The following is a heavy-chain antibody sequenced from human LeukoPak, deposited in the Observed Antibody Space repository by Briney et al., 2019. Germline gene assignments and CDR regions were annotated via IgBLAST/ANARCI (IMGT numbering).Heavy chain of an antibody. V-gene: IGHV4-59*01. D-gene: IGHD6-13*01. J-gene: IGHJ4*02. CDR3: ARGYSSSWDYFDY. Sequence: SETLSLTCTVSGGSISNYWWSWIRQPPGKGLEWIGYVFDSGSTNYNPSLKSRVTISVDTSKKQFSLKLSSVTAADTAVYYCARGYSSSWDYFDYWGQGTLVTVSS. CDR1: GGSISNYW. CDR2: VFDSGST.